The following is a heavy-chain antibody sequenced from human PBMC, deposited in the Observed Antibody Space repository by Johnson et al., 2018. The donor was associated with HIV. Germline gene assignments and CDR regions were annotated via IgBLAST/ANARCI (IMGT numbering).Heavy chain of an antibody. J-gene: IGHJ3*02. CDR3: ARDAILSPGAFDI. V-gene: IGHV3-15*01. CDR1: GFTFSSYG. CDR2: IKSKTGGGTT. Sequence: VQLMESGGGLVQPGGSLRLSCAASGFTFSSYGMHWVRQAPGKGLEWVGRIKSKTGGGTTEYAAPVKGRFTISRDDSKNTLYLQRNSLRAEDTAVDYCARDAILSPGAFDIWGQGTMVTVSS. D-gene: IGHD2-21*01.